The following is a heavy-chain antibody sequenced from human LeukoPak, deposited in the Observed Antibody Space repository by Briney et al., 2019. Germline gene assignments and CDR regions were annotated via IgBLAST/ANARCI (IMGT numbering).Heavy chain of an antibody. J-gene: IGHJ4*02. Sequence: GGSQRLSCAASGFTFSSYSMNWVRQAPGKGLEWVSSISSSSSYIYYADSVKGRFTISRDNAKNSLYLQMNSLRAEDTAVYYCARDLDSSGSLDYWGQGTLVTVSS. CDR3: ARDLDSSGSLDY. CDR2: ISSSSSYI. V-gene: IGHV3-21*01. CDR1: GFTFSSYS. D-gene: IGHD1-26*01.